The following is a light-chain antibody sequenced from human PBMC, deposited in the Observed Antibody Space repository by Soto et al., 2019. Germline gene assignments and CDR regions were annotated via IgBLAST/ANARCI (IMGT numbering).Light chain of an antibody. V-gene: IGKV3-20*01. CDR3: QQYDSSPWT. CDR2: GAS. J-gene: IGKJ1*01. Sequence: EIVLTQSPGTLSLSPGERATLSCRASQSVSSSFLAWYQQKPGQAPRLLIYGASSRATGIPDRFSGSGSGTDFTLTISTLEPEDFAVYYCQQYDSSPWTFGQGNKVEIK. CDR1: QSVSSSF.